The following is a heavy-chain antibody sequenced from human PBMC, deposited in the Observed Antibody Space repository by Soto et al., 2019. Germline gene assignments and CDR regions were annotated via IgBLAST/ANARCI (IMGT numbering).Heavy chain of an antibody. CDR2: IWYDGSNK. J-gene: IGHJ4*02. CDR1: GFTFSSYG. Sequence: GGSLRLSCAASGFTFSSYGMHWVRQAPGKGLEWVAVIWYDGSNKYYADSVKGRFTISRDNSKNTLYLQMNSLRAEDTAVYYCARDRVVGVVPPGYWGQGTLVTVSS. V-gene: IGHV3-33*01. CDR3: ARDRVVGVVPPGY. D-gene: IGHD3-10*01.